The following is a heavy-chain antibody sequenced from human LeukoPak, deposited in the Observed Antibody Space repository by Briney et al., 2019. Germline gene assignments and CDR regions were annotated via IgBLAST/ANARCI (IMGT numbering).Heavy chain of an antibody. CDR2: IYSGGIT. CDR1: GFTVSSNY. J-gene: IGHJ4*02. V-gene: IGHV3-53*01. CDR3: ARAYPVFDY. Sequence: GGSLRLSCAVSGFTVSSNYMSWVRQAPGKGLEWVSVIYSGGITYYADSVKGRFTISRDNSKNTLYLQMNSLRAEDMAVYYCARAYPVFDYWGQGTLVTVSS.